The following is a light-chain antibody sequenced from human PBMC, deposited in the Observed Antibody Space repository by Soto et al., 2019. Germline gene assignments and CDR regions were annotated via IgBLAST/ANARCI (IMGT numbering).Light chain of an antibody. Sequence: EIVMTQSPATLSVSPGERDTLSCRASQSVSSNLAWYQQKPGQAPRLLIYGASTRATGIPARFSGSGSGTEFTLTISSLQSEDSAVYYCQQYDNWPGTFGQGTKVEIE. V-gene: IGKV3-15*01. CDR3: QQYDNWPGT. CDR2: GAS. CDR1: QSVSSN. J-gene: IGKJ1*01.